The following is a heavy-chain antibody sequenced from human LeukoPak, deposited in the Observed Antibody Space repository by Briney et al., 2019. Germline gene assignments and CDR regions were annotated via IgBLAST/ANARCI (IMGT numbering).Heavy chain of an antibody. J-gene: IGHJ4*02. CDR2: ISAYNGNT. Sequence: AAVKVSCKASGYTFISYGIRWVRPAPCQGLAWIGWISAYNGNTNYAQKLQGRVTMNTDTSTSTAYMELRSLRSDDTAVYYCARDLEYSSSWYDYWGQGTLVTVSS. D-gene: IGHD6-13*01. CDR1: GYTFISYG. CDR3: ARDLEYSSSWYDY. V-gene: IGHV1-18*01.